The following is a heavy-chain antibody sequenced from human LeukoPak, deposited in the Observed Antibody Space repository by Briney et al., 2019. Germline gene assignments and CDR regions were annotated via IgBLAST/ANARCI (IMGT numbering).Heavy chain of an antibody. Sequence: GGSLRLSCAASGFTVSRNYMSWVRQAPGKGLEWVSVIYSGGATYYADSVRGRFTISRDNSKNTLYLQMNSLRAEDTAVYYCARSAQWELHNWFDPWGQGTLVTVSS. CDR3: ARSAQWELHNWFDP. CDR2: IYSGGAT. D-gene: IGHD1-26*01. V-gene: IGHV3-53*05. CDR1: GFTVSRNY. J-gene: IGHJ5*02.